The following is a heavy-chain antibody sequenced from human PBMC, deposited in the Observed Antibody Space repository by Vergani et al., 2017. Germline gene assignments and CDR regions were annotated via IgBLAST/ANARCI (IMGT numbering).Heavy chain of an antibody. Sequence: QVQLQQWGAGLLKPSETLSLTCAVYGGSFSGYYWSWIRQPPGKGLEWIGEINHSGSTNYNPSLKSRVTISVDTSKNQFSLKLSSVTAADTAVYYCARARWFGELLIGLDYWGQGTLVTVSS. D-gene: IGHD3-10*01. CDR2: INHSGST. CDR1: GGSFSGYY. CDR3: ARARWFGELLIGLDY. V-gene: IGHV4-34*01. J-gene: IGHJ4*02.